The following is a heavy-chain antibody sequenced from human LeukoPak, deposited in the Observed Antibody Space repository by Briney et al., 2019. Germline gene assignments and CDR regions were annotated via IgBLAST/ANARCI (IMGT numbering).Heavy chain of an antibody. D-gene: IGHD5/OR15-5a*01. CDR3: ARDFLYALDY. CDR2: ISSTSSTI. V-gene: IGHV3-48*02. CDR1: GFTFSSYS. J-gene: IGHJ4*02. Sequence: GGSLRRSCAASGFTFSSYSMNWVRQAPGKGLEWVSYISSTSSTIYDADSVKGRFTSSRDNAKNSLYLQMNSLRDEDTAVYYCARDFLYALDYWGQGTLVTVSS.